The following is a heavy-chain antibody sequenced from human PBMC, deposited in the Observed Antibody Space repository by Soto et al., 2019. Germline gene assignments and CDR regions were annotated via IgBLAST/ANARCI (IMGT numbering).Heavy chain of an antibody. Sequence: PGGSLRLSCAASGSTFSSYAMSWVRQAPGKGLEWVSAISGSGGSTYYADSVKGRFTISRDNSKNTLYLQMNSLRAEDTAVYYCAKGWEDYYDSSGYYYGFDYWGQGTLVTVSS. CDR2: ISGSGGST. V-gene: IGHV3-23*01. CDR1: GSTFSSYA. D-gene: IGHD3-22*01. J-gene: IGHJ4*02. CDR3: AKGWEDYYDSSGYYYGFDY.